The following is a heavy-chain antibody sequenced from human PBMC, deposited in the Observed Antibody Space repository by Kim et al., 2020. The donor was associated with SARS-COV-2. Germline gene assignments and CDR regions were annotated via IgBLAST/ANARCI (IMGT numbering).Heavy chain of an antibody. CDR2: IHYSGSS. J-gene: IGHJ4*02. D-gene: IGHD5-12*01. V-gene: IGHV4-30-4*01. Sequence: SETLSLTCTVSGGSISNGDHYWNWIRQPPGKGLEWIGYIHYSGSSRYNPPLKSRLTISVDTSKNQFSLKLTSGTAADTAVYFCARGGTYGYNWFSSFDFWGQGTLVTVSS. CDR1: GGSISNGDHY. CDR3: ARGGTYGYNWFSSFDF.